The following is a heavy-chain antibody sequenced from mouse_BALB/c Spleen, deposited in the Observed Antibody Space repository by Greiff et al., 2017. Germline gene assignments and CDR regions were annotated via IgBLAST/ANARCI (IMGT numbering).Heavy chain of an antibody. V-gene: IGHV6-6*02. D-gene: IGHD2-4*01. J-gene: IGHJ4*01. Sequence: EVKVEESGGGLVQPGGSMKLSCVASGFTFSNYWMNWVRQSPEKGLEWVAEIRLKSNNYATHYAESVKGRFTISRDDSKSSVYLQMNNLRAEDTGIYYCTRRPIYDYDGRPYYAMDYWGQGTSVTVSS. CDR3: TRRPIYDYDGRPYYAMDY. CDR1: GFTFSNYW. CDR2: IRLKSNNYAT.